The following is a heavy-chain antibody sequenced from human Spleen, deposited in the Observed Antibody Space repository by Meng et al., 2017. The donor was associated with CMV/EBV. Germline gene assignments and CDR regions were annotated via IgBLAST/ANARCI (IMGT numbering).Heavy chain of an antibody. CDR1: GFTFSSYE. Sequence: GGSLRLSCAASGFTFSSYEMNWVRQAPGKGLEWVSYISSSGSTIYYADSVKGRFTISRDNAKNSLYLQMNSLRAEDTAVYYCARMPRIVVVPAAGRGYYYYGMDVWGQGTTVTVSS. CDR3: ARMPRIVVVPAAGRGYYYYGMDV. J-gene: IGHJ6*02. CDR2: ISSSGSTI. D-gene: IGHD2-2*01. V-gene: IGHV3-48*03.